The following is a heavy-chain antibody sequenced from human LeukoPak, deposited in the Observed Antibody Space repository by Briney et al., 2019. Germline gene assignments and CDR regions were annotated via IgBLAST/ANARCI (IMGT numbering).Heavy chain of an antibody. CDR2: IRSNGATA. J-gene: IGHJ4*02. CDR3: ARGQEFDDGVFDS. D-gene: IGHD1-1*01. V-gene: IGHV3-23*01. Sequence: GGSLRLSCAASGYSFSSFAMTWVRQAPGKGLEWVSTIRSNGATAYNADSVKGRFTISRDNSKNTVYLQMNSLRVEDTAIYYCARGQEFDDGVFDSWGQGTLVTVSS. CDR1: GYSFSSFA.